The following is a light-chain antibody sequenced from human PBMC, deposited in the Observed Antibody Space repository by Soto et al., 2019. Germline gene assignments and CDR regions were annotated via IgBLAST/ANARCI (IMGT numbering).Light chain of an antibody. Sequence: EIVLTQSPATLSLSPGERATLSCRASQSISSHLAWYQQKPGQAPRLLMYDVSNRATDIPATFSCSGSGTDFTLTISSLEPEDFAVYYCQQRPNWPLTFGGGTKVEIK. CDR3: QQRPNWPLT. CDR1: QSISSH. J-gene: IGKJ4*01. V-gene: IGKV3-11*01. CDR2: DVS.